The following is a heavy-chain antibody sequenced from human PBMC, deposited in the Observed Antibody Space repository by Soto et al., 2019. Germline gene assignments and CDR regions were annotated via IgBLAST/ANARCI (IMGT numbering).Heavy chain of an antibody. Sequence: QMQLVQSGAEVKKPGAPVQVSCKASGYPFTSYHIHWVRQAPGQGLEWMASTHPSGDSTSSAQKFRGRVTLTRDTSTSTVYMHLGSLRSDDAAVYYCASGTVIGGPTLDAFGVWGQGTMVTVSS. V-gene: IGHV1-46*01. CDR2: THPSGDST. CDR1: GYPFTSYH. J-gene: IGHJ3*01. D-gene: IGHD1-26*01. CDR3: ASGTVIGGPTLDAFGV.